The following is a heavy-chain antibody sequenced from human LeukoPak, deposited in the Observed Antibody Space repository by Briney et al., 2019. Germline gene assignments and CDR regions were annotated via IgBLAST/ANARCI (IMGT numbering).Heavy chain of an antibody. CDR2: INHSGTT. Sequence: SETLSLSCAVHGGSLSGFYWSWIRQPPGKGLEWIGEINHSGTTNYNPSLKSRVTISVDTSKNQVSLDLASVTAADTAVYYCARASSFDKTTRWNPAYFGPWGPGSLVTVAS. V-gene: IGHV4-34*01. J-gene: IGHJ5*02. CDR3: ARASSFDKTTRWNPAYFGP. CDR1: GGSLSGFY. D-gene: IGHD1-1*01.